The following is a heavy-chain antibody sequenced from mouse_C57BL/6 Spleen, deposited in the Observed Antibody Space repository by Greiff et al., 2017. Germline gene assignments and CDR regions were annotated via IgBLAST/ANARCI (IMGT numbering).Heavy chain of an antibody. V-gene: IGHV1-64*01. Sequence: QVQLQQPGAELVKPGASVKLSCKASGYTFTSYWMHWVKQRPGQGLEWIGMIHPNSGSTNYNEKFKSKATLTVDKSSSTAYMQLSSLTSEDSAVYYCANYYGSSYWYFDVWGTGTTVTASS. D-gene: IGHD1-1*01. CDR3: ANYYGSSYWYFDV. CDR1: GYTFTSYW. CDR2: IHPNSGST. J-gene: IGHJ1*03.